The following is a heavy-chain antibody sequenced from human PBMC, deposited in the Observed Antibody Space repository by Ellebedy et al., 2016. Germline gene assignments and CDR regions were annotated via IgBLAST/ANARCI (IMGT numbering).Heavy chain of an antibody. J-gene: IGHJ4*02. D-gene: IGHD1-26*01. CDR1: GFTFSSYS. Sequence: LSLTCXASGFTFSSYSMNWVRPAPGKGLEWVSYFSSSSSTIYYADSVKGRITFSRDNSKNTVYLELTSLRAEDTAVYYCARDGAKREIDYWGQGTLVTVSS. CDR2: FSSSSSTI. V-gene: IGHV3-48*04. CDR3: ARDGAKREIDY.